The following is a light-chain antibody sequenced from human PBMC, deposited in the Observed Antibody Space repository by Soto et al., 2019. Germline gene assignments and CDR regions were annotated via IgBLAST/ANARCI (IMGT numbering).Light chain of an antibody. CDR1: QSVSSN. J-gene: IGKJ5*01. CDR2: GAS. Sequence: EIVMTQSPATLSVSPGERATLSCRASQSVSSNLAWYQQKPGQAPRLLIYGASTRATGIPARFSGSGSGTEFTLTISILQSEDFAVYYCQQRSNWPITFGQGTRLEIK. V-gene: IGKV3-15*01. CDR3: QQRSNWPIT.